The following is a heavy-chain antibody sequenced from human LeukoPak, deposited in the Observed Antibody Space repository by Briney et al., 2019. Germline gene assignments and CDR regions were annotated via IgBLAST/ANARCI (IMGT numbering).Heavy chain of an antibody. CDR1: GGSISIYY. CDR2: IYTSGST. D-gene: IGHD6-13*01. CDR3: ARGGGSSWSSNYYYYMDV. Sequence: SETLSLTCTVSGGSISIYYWSWIRQPAGKGLEWIGRIYTSGSTNYNPSLKSRVTMSVDTSKNQFSLKLSSVTAADTAVYYCARGGGSSWSSNYYYYMDVWGKGTTVTISS. J-gene: IGHJ6*03. V-gene: IGHV4-4*07.